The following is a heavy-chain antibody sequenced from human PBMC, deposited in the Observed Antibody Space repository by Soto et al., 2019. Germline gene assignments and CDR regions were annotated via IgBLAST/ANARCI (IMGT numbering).Heavy chain of an antibody. V-gene: IGHV3-23*01. CDR1: GFTFSGYA. CDR2: ISGSAAST. D-gene: IGHD3-9*01. J-gene: IGHJ1*01. Sequence: EVQLLGSGGGLVQPGGSLRLSCAASGFTFSGYAMSWVRQAPGKGLEWGSGISGSAASTNYADSVKGRFTISRDNSKSTLYLQMNSLRAEDTAVYYCAKDVHYDILTGIEYFHHWAQGTLVTVSS. CDR3: AKDVHYDILTGIEYFHH.